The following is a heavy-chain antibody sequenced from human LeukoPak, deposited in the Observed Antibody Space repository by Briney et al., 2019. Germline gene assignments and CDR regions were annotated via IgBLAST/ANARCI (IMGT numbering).Heavy chain of an antibody. D-gene: IGHD2-15*01. CDR3: ASGYCSGGSCYSADWFDP. CDR1: GYTFTSYA. CDR2: INTNTGNP. V-gene: IGHV7-4-1*02. J-gene: IGHJ5*02. Sequence: GASVKVSCKASGYTFTSYAMNWVRQAPGQGLEWMGWINTNTGNPTYAQGFTGRFVFSLDTSVSTAYLQISSLKAEDTAVYYCASGYCSGGSCYSADWFDPWGQGTLVTVSS.